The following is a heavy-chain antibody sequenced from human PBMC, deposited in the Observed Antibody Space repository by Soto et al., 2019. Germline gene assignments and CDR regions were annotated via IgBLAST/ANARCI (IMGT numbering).Heavy chain of an antibody. Sequence: GASVKVSCKASGFTFSSSAVLWVRQARGQRLEWIGWIVVASGNTNYAQKFQERVTITRDMSTSTAYMELNSLRSEDTAVYYCAADDAYETTGYYLFDFDFWGQGTLVTVSS. D-gene: IGHD3-22*01. CDR3: AADDAYETTGYYLFDFDF. J-gene: IGHJ4*02. CDR2: IVVASGNT. CDR1: GFTFSSSA. V-gene: IGHV1-58*01.